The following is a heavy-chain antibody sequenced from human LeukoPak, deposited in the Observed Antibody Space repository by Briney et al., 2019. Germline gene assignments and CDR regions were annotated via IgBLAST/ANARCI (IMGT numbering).Heavy chain of an antibody. CDR2: IRSKAYGGTT. Sequence: LSLTCAVYGGSFSGDFWSWIRQSPGKGLEWVGFIRSKAYGGTTEYAASVKGRFTISRDDSKSIAYLQMNSLKTEDTAVYYCTRGGVVTGKYKDYYYSYMDVWGKGTTVTISS. V-gene: IGHV3-49*03. CDR3: TRGGVVTGKYKDYYYSYMDV. CDR1: GGSFSGDF. J-gene: IGHJ6*03. D-gene: IGHD3-9*01.